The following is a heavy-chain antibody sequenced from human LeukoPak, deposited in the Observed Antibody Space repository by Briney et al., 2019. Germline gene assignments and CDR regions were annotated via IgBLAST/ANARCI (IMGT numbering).Heavy chain of an antibody. CDR3: ARWFNGDSGSYPFDY. CDR2: IYPGDSDT. Sequence: GESLKISCKGSGYSFTSYWIGWVRQMPGKGLEWMGIIYPGDSDTRYSPSFQGQVTVSADKSISTAYLQWSSLKASDTAMYYCARWFNGDSGSYPFDYWGQGTLVTVSS. V-gene: IGHV5-51*01. D-gene: IGHD1-26*01. CDR1: GYSFTSYW. J-gene: IGHJ4*02.